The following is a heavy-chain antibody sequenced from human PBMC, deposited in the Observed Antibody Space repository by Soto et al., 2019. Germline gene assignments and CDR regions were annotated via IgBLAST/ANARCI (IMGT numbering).Heavy chain of an antibody. CDR3: ARDWHYDYMWGSYPSDY. D-gene: IGHD3-16*01. V-gene: IGHV3-21*01. CDR1: GFTFSSYS. CDR2: ISSSSSYI. J-gene: IGHJ4*02. Sequence: ESGGGLVKPGGSLRLSCAASGFTFSSYSMNWVRQAPGKGLEWVSSISSSSSYIYYADAVKGRFTISRDNAKNSLYLQLNSLSAEDTAVYYCARDWHYDYMWGSYPSDYWGEGTLVTVSS.